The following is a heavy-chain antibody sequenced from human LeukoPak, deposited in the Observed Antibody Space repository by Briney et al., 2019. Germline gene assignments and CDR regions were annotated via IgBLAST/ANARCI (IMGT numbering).Heavy chain of an antibody. CDR2: IYHSGST. D-gene: IGHD3-22*01. Sequence: SETLSLTCTVSGGSVSSGSYYWSWIRQPPGKGLEWIGYIYHSGSTYYNPSLKSRVTISVDRSKNQFSLKLSSVTAADTAVYYCALYDSSGYYDYWGQGTLVTVSS. J-gene: IGHJ4*02. CDR1: GGSVSSGSYY. V-gene: IGHV4-30-2*01. CDR3: ALYDSSGYYDY.